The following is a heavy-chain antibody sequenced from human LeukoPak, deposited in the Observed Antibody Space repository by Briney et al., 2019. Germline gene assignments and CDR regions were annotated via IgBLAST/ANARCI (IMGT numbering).Heavy chain of an antibody. CDR1: GFTFDDYA. CDR3: ANPSGG. Sequence: PGGSLRLSCAASGFTFDDYAMHWVRQAPGKGLEWVSGISWNSGSIGYADSVKGRFTISRDNAKNSLYLQMNSLRAEDTALYYCANPSGGWGQGPLVTVSS. J-gene: IGHJ4*02. D-gene: IGHD3-16*01. V-gene: IGHV3-9*01. CDR2: ISWNSGSI.